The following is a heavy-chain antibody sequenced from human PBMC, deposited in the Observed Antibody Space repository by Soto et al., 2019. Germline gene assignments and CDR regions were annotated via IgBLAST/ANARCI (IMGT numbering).Heavy chain of an antibody. V-gene: IGHV1-69*02. J-gene: IGHJ3*02. CDR2: IIPILGIA. CDR1: GGTFSSYT. Sequence: QVQLVQSGAEVKKPGSSVKVSCKASGGTFSSYTISWVRQAPGQGLEWMGRIIPILGIANYAQKFQGRVTITADKSTSTAYRELSSLSSEDTAVYYCASLVRPGWGAFDIWGQGTMVTVSS. D-gene: IGHD2-2*01. CDR3: ASLVRPGWGAFDI.